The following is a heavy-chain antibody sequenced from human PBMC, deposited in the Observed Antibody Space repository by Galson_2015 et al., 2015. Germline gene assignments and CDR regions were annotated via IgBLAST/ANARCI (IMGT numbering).Heavy chain of an antibody. CDR2: ISAYNGNT. J-gene: IGHJ1*01. CDR1: GYTFTSYG. CDR3: ARGDGGNSLTLPLLQH. Sequence: SVKVSCKASGYTFTSYGISWVRQAPGQGLEWMGWISAYNGNTNYAQKLQGRVTMTTDTSTSTAYMELRSLRSDDTAVYYCARGDGGNSLTLPLLQHWGQGTLVTVSS. D-gene: IGHD4-23*01. V-gene: IGHV1-18*01.